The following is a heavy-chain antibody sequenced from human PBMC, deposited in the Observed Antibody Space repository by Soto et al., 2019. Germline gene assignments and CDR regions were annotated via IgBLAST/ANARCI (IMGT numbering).Heavy chain of an antibody. J-gene: IGHJ6*02. V-gene: IGHV3-74*01. D-gene: IGHD3-3*01. CDR1: GFTFSTYW. CDR2: NNSDGSST. CDR3: ARDGGYYYAMDV. Sequence: EVQLVESGGGLVQPGGSLRLSCAASGFTFSTYWMHWVRQAPGKGLVWVSRNNSDGSSTRYADSVKGRFTISRDSAKNTLYLQMNSLRAEDTAVYYCARDGGYYYAMDVWGQGTTVTVSS.